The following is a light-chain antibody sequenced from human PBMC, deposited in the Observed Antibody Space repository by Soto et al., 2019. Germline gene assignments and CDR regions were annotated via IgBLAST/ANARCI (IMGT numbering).Light chain of an antibody. V-gene: IGKV3-15*01. J-gene: IGKJ5*01. Sequence: EIVMTQSPSTLSVSPGERATLSCRASQSLRSNLAWYQQKPGQAPRLLIYGASTRHTGIPARFSGSGSGTEFTLTISSLQSEDFAVYYCQQYNDWPPLTFGEGTRLEIK. CDR1: QSLRSN. CDR3: QQYNDWPPLT. CDR2: GAS.